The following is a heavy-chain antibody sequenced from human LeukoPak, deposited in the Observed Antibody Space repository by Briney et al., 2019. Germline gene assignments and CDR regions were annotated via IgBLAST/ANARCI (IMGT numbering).Heavy chain of an antibody. CDR3: ARGRSALIGSYYYYYMDV. J-gene: IGHJ6*03. CDR1: GFTFSSYW. Sequence: PGGSLRLSCAASGFTFSSYWMTWVRQAPGKGLEWVANIKQDGSEKYYVDSVKGRFTIYRDNAKNSIYLQMNSLRAEDTAVYYCARGRSALIGSYYYYYMDVWGKGTTVTVSS. CDR2: IKQDGSEK. V-gene: IGHV3-7*04. D-gene: IGHD3-22*01.